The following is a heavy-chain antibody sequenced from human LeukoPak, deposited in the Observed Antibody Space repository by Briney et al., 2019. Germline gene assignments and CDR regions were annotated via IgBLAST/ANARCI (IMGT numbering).Heavy chain of an antibody. Sequence: SETLSLTCAVYGRSFGGYYWSWIRQPPGKGLEWIGEINHSGSTNYNPSLKSRVTISVDTSKNQFSLKLSSVTAADTAVYYCARGIAAAGIYYYYYYMDVWGKGTTVTVSS. CDR1: GRSFGGYY. V-gene: IGHV4-34*01. D-gene: IGHD6-13*01. J-gene: IGHJ6*03. CDR3: ARGIAAAGIYYYYYYMDV. CDR2: INHSGST.